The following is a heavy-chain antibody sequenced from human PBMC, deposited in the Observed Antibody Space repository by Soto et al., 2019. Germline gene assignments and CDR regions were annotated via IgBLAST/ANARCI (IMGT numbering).Heavy chain of an antibody. V-gene: IGHV4-61*01. J-gene: IGHJ4*02. CDR3: ARDFAYFDS. CDR1: GGSFKSGSYS. Sequence: PSETLSLTCTVSGGSFKSGSYSWSWIRQPPGKGLEWIGYVCHTGRTSYNPSLKSRVSISIDTSKNQFSLNLDSVTAADTAVYFCARDFAYFDSWGQGTLVTVSS. D-gene: IGHD3-3*01. CDR2: VCHTGRT.